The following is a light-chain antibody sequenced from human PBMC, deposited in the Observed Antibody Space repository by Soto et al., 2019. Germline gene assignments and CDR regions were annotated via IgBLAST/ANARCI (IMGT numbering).Light chain of an antibody. CDR2: EVT. CDR3: RSYAGSNNFYV. J-gene: IGLJ1*01. V-gene: IGLV2-8*01. Sequence: QSVLTQPPSASGSPGQSVTISCTGTSNDVGGYDYVSWYQQRPGKAPKLIIYEVTKRPSGVPDRFSGSKSGNTASLTVSGLQAEDEADYYCRSYAGSNNFYVFGTGNKVTVL. CDR1: SNDVGGYDY.